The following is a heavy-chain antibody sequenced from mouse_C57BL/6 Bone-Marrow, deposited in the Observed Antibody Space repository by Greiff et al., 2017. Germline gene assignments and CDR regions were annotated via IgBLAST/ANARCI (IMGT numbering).Heavy chain of an antibody. CDR3: AREDSSGYSFAY. Sequence: QVQLQQPGAELVRPGSSVKLSCKASGYTFTSYWMHWVKQRPIQGLEWIGNIDPSDSETHYNQKFKDKATLTVDKSSSTAYMQRSSLTSEDSAVYYCAREDSSGYSFAYWGQGTLVTVSA. V-gene: IGHV1-52*01. CDR1: GYTFTSYW. D-gene: IGHD3-2*02. J-gene: IGHJ3*01. CDR2: IDPSDSET.